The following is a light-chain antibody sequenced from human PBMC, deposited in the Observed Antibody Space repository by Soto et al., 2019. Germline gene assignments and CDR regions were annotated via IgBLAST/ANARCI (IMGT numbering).Light chain of an antibody. Sequence: ERVMTQSPATLSVSPGERATLSCRASQSVNSNLAWYQQKPGRAPRLLIYGASTRATGIPARFSGSGSGTELTLTISSLQHEDFEVYYCQQYNHWPTFGQATKVDI. CDR2: GAS. V-gene: IGKV3-15*01. CDR1: QSVNSN. CDR3: QQYNHWPT. J-gene: IGKJ1*01.